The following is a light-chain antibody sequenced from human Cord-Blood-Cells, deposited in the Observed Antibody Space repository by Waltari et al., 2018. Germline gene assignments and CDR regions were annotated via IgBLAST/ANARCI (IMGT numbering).Light chain of an antibody. CDR1: QSVSSSY. CDR3: QQYGSSPYT. CDR2: GAS. Sequence: EIVLTQSPATLSLPPGERATPSFMASQSVSSSYSAWYQQKPGQAPRLLIYGASSRATGIPDRFSGSGSGKDFTLTISRLEPEDFAVYYCQQYGSSPYTFGQGTKLEIK. J-gene: IGKJ2*01. V-gene: IGKV3-20*01.